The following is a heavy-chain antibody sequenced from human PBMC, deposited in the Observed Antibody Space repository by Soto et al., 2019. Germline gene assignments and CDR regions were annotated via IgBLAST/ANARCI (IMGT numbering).Heavy chain of an antibody. D-gene: IGHD2-15*01. CDR2: IYYSGST. Sequence: SETLSLTCTVSGGSISSGGDYWTWIRQHPGKGLEWIGYIYYSGSTYYNPSLKSRVTISVDTSKNQFSLKLSPVTAADTAVYYCARAGYCSGGSCYSLYYFDYWGQGTLVTVS. CDR1: GGSISSGGDY. CDR3: ARAGYCSGGSCYSLYYFDY. V-gene: IGHV4-31*03. J-gene: IGHJ4*02.